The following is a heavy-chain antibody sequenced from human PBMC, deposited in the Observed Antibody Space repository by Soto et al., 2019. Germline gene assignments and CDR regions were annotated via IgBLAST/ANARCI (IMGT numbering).Heavy chain of an antibody. CDR2: TFNFSHNL. CDR3: AREEGYCDGGRCFRSAFDV. J-gene: IGHJ3*01. V-gene: IGHV3-21*01. D-gene: IGHD2-21*01. Sequence: EVQLVESGGGLVKPGGSLRLSCAASGFTLNMYSINWVRQAPGKGLEWVSSTFNFSHNLYYADSVKGRFTISWDITKRSLYLQMNSLRAEDTAVYYCAREEGYCDGGRCFRSAFDVWGQGTVVTVSS. CDR1: GFTLNMYS.